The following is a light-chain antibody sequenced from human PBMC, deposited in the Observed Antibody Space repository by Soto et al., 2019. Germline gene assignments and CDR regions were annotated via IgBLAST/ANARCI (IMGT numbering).Light chain of an antibody. V-gene: IGKV1-9*01. CDR3: QQLYTLPFT. Sequence: DLQLTQSPSLLSASIGDRVTITCRASHDISTFLAWYQQKPGKAPKLLIYEASTLQSGVPSRFSDSGSGTEFTLTISGLLPEDFAAYHCQQLYTLPFTFGQGTRLEIK. CDR1: HDISTF. J-gene: IGKJ5*01. CDR2: EAS.